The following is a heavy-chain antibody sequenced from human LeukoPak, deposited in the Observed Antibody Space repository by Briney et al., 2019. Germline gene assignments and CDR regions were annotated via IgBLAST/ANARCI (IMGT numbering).Heavy chain of an antibody. CDR1: GGSINSNNW. V-gene: IGHV4-4*02. J-gene: IGHJ4*02. Sequence: PSETLSLTCAVSGGSINSNNWWSWVRQPPGKGLEWIGEIYHSGSTNYNPSLKSRVTISVDKSKKQFSLKLSSVTAAVTAVYYCARESDDSSGSLWGQGTLVTVSS. CDR3: ARESDDSSGSL. CDR2: IYHSGST. D-gene: IGHD3-22*01.